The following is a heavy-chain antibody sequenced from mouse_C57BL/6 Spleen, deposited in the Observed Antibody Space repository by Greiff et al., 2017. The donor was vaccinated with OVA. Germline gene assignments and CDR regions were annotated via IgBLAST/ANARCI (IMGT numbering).Heavy chain of an antibody. CDR2: IDPATGGT. CDR1: GYTFTDYE. CDR3: TRRGNSNYVWYCDV. Sequence: VKLMEPGAELVRPGASVTLSCKASGYTFTDYEMHWVKQTPVHGLEWIGAIDPATGGTAYNQKFKGKAILTADKSSSTAYMELRSLTSEDSAVYYCTRRGNSNYVWYCDVWGTGTTVTVAS. J-gene: IGHJ1*03. V-gene: IGHV1-15*01. D-gene: IGHD2-5*01.